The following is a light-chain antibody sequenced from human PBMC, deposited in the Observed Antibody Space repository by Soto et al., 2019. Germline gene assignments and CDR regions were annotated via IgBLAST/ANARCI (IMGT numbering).Light chain of an antibody. CDR2: GAS. V-gene: IGKV3-15*01. Sequence: ETTLTQTPATLSASPGERVTLSCRATQSVTYNLAWYQQKPGQAPRLLIYGASTRATGIPARFSGSGSGTEFTLTISSLQSEDFAVYYCQQYNNWPRTFGQGTKV. J-gene: IGKJ1*01. CDR3: QQYNNWPRT. CDR1: QSVTYN.